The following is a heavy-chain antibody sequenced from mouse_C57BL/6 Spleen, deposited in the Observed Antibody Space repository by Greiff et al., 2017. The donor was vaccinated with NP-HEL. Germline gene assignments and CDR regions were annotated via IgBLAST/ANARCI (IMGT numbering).Heavy chain of an antibody. CDR3: TQYYYGSSYYFDY. D-gene: IGHD1-1*01. CDR2: IDPENGDT. CDR1: GFNIKDDY. J-gene: IGHJ2*01. V-gene: IGHV14-4*01. Sequence: VQLKESGAELVRPGASVKLSCTASGFNIKDDYMHWVKQRPEQGLEWIGWIDPENGDTEYASKFQGKATITADTSSNTAYLQLSSLTSEDTAVYYCTQYYYGSSYYFDYWGQGTTLTVSS.